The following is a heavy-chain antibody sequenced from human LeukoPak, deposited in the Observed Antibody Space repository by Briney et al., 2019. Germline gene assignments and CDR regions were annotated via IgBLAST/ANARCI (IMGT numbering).Heavy chain of an antibody. CDR1: GGSISSYY. CDR2: IYTSGST. Sequence: SETLSLTCTVSGGSISSYYWSWIRQPARKGLEWIGRIYTSGSTNYNPSLKSRVTMSVDTSKNQFSLKLSSVTAADTAVYYCARARLRSRLYCSGGSCYVDYWGQGTLVTVSS. J-gene: IGHJ4*02. CDR3: ARARLRSRLYCSGGSCYVDY. D-gene: IGHD2-15*01. V-gene: IGHV4-4*07.